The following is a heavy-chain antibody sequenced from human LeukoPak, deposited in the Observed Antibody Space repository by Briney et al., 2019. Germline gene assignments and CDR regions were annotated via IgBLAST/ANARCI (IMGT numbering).Heavy chain of an antibody. D-gene: IGHD5-24*01. CDR3: ARDPLRDGYNTYYYYYMDV. Sequence: LSETLSLTCTVSGGSIRSSSYYWGWIRQPPGKGLDWIESIYYSGSTYYNPSLKSRVTISVDTSKNQFSLKLSSVTAADTAVYYCARDPLRDGYNTYYYYYMDVWGKGTTVTVSS. V-gene: IGHV4-39*02. CDR1: GGSIRSSSYY. J-gene: IGHJ6*03. CDR2: IYYSGST.